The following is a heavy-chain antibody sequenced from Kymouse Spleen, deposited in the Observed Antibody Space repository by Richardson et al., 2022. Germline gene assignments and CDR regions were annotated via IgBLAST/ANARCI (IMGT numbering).Heavy chain of an antibody. CDR3: ARDPYYYDSSGYYYQDY. CDR2: IWYDGSNK. J-gene: IGHJ4*02. V-gene: IGHV3-33*01. D-gene: IGHD3-22*01. CDR1: GFTFSSYG. Sequence: QVQLVESGGGVVQPGRSLRLSCAASGFTFSSYGMHWVRQAPGKGLEWVAVIWYDGSNKYYADSVKGRFTISRDNSKNTLYLQMNSLRAEDTAVYYCARDPYYYDSSGYYYQDYWGQGTLVTVSS.